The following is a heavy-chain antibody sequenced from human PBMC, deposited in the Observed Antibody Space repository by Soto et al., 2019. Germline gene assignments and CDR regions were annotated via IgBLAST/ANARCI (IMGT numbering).Heavy chain of an antibody. J-gene: IGHJ4*02. V-gene: IGHV3-15*01. CDR2: IRSKTDVGTA. CDR3: TTIKSVAGFGY. CDR1: GFGFTDAW. Sequence: EVQLVESGGGSVKPGGSLRLPCAASGFGFTDAWMSWVRQAPGKGLEWVGRIRSKTDVGTADYAAPVKGRFTISRDDSKNTVYLQMNSLKTEDTAVYYCTTIKSVAGFGYWGQGTLVTVSS. D-gene: IGHD6-19*01.